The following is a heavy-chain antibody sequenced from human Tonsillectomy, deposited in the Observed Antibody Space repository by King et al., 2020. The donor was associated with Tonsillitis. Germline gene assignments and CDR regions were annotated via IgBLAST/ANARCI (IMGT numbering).Heavy chain of an antibody. J-gene: IGHJ4*02. V-gene: IGHV4-39*01. CDR3: ARDYGLN. CDR1: GGSISSSPYY. CDR2: FYYSWNT. Sequence: QLQLQESGPGLVKPSETLSLTCAVSGGSISSSPYYWGWIRQPPGKGLEVIGSFYYSWNTYYNPSLKSLVTISVDTSKNQFSLSLTSVTAADTAVYYCARDYGLNWGQGTLVTVSS. D-gene: IGHD4-17*01.